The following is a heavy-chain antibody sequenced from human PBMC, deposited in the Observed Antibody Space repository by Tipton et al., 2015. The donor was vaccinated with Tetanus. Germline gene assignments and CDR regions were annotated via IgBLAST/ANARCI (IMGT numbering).Heavy chain of an antibody. J-gene: IGHJ4*02. Sequence: SLRLSCAASGFTFRSYAMSWVRQAPGKGLEWVSGISESGDVTHYAGPVRGRFTISRDNSKNTLYLQINSLRAEDTAMYYCARRGLGQSYYFDYWGQGTLVTVSS. V-gene: IGHV3-23*01. CDR1: GFTFRSYA. D-gene: IGHD3-10*01. CDR2: ISESGDVT. CDR3: ARRGLGQSYYFDY.